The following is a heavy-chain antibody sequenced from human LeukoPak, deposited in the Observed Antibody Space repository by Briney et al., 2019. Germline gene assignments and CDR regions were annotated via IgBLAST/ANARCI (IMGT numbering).Heavy chain of an antibody. CDR3: TRVRTAAGAEGCDS. J-gene: IGHJ5*01. CDR2: INPNTGGT. D-gene: IGHD6-13*01. Sequence: ASVKVSCKASGYTFTGYYIHWVRQAPGQGLEWMGWINPNTGGTKYAQKFQGRVTMTRDTSINTAYMELITLISDDTAMYYCTRVRTAAGAEGCDSWGQGTLVTVSS. V-gene: IGHV1-2*02. CDR1: GYTFTGYY.